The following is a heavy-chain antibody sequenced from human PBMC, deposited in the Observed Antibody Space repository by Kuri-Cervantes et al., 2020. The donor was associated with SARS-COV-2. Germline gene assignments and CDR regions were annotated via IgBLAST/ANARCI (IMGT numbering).Heavy chain of an antibody. CDR3: AGSPGGVFDC. D-gene: IGHD3-16*01. CDR1: GGSFSAYY. V-gene: IGHV4-34*01. J-gene: IGHJ4*02. CDR2: TNHSGST. Sequence: TCAVYGGSFSAYYWSWIRQPPGKGLEWIGETNHSGSTNYNPSLKSRVTISVDTSKHQLSLKLSSVTAADTAVYYCAGSPGGVFDCWGQGTLVTVSS.